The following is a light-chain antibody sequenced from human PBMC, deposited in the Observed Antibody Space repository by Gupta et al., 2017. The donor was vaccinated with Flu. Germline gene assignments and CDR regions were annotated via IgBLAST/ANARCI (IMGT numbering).Light chain of an antibody. CDR3: CSTASTSNERRV. Sequence: SYEFTQPHSVSVSPSQTARITCSGDALPKKYVYWYQQKSGQAPVLVIFEDTIRTSGIAERFSGSTSGTTDTLTVRGAQVEDEDDSHCCSTASTSNERRVFGRGTKLTVL. J-gene: IGLJ3*02. V-gene: IGLV3-10*03. CDR1: ALPKKY. CDR2: EDT.